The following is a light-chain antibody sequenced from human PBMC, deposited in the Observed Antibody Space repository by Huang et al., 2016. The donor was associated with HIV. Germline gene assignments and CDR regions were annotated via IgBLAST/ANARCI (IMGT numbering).Light chain of an antibody. CDR1: QSVGTY. V-gene: IGKV3-11*01. CDR3: QQRSDWPIT. J-gene: IGKJ5*01. CDR2: DES. Sequence: EIVLTQSPATLSLSPGERATLSCRASQSVGTYLSWYQQKPGQAPRRFIYDESHRATGIPARFSGSGSGTDFTLTINSLEPEDFAVYYCQQRSDWPITFGQGTRLEIK.